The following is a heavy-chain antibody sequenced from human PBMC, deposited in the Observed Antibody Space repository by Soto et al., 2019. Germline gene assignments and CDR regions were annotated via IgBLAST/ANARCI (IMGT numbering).Heavy chain of an antibody. V-gene: IGHV4-34*01. CDR1: GGSFSGYY. CDR3: ARVLYSSIPPGYFQH. D-gene: IGHD6-13*01. J-gene: IGHJ1*01. CDR2: INHSGST. Sequence: SETLSLTCAVYGGSFSGYYWSWIRQPPGKGLEWIGEINHSGSTNYNPSLKSRVTISVDTSKNQFSLKLSSVTAADTAVYYCARVLYSSIPPGYFQHWGQGTLVTVSS.